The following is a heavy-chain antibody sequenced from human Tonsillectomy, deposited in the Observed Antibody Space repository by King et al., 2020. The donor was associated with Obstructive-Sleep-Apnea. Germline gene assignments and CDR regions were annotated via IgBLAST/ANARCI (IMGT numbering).Heavy chain of an antibody. D-gene: IGHD2-21*02. CDR3: ARVRLYCGGDCYSDAFDI. J-gene: IGHJ3*02. CDR2: ISSSSYYI. Sequence: VQLVESGGGLVKPGGSLRLSCAATGFTFKTSSMHGVRQAPGKGLEWVSSISSSSYYIFYGDSVKGRFAVSRDNAKNSLYLQMNSLRGEDTAVYYCARVRLYCGGDCYSDAFDIWGQGTMVTVSS. V-gene: IGHV3-21*01. CDR1: GFTFKTSS.